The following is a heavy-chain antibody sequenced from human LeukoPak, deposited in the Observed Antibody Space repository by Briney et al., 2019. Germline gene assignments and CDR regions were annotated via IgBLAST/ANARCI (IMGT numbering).Heavy chain of an antibody. V-gene: IGHV3-11*01. CDR3: IRYSYGYSDFDY. Sequence: PGGSLRLSCAASGFTFSDYYMSWIRQAPGKGLEWVSYISSSGSTIYYADSVKGRFTISRDNSKNTLYLQMNSLRAEDTAVYYCIRYSYGYSDFDYWGQGTLVTVSS. CDR2: ISSSGSTI. CDR1: GFTFSDYY. J-gene: IGHJ4*02. D-gene: IGHD5-18*01.